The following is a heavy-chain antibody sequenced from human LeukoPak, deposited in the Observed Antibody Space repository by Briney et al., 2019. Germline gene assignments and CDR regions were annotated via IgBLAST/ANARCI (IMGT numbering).Heavy chain of an antibody. V-gene: IGHV4-39*01. CDR3: ARHILYGGTFDY. CDR2: IYYSGIT. Sequence: SETLSLTCTVSGGSISSSSYYWGWIRQHPGRGLEWIGSIYYSGITYYTPSLKSRVTISVDTSKTQFSLKLSSVTAADTAVYYCARHILYGGTFDYWGQGTLATVSS. D-gene: IGHD4/OR15-4a*01. CDR1: GGSISSSSYY. J-gene: IGHJ4*02.